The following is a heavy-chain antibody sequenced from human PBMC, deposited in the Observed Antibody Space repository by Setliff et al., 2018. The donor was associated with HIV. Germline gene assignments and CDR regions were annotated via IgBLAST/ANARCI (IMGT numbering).Heavy chain of an antibody. CDR3: ARGGRSTVTQWAWFDP. CDR1: GGSFSGYF. J-gene: IGHJ5*02. V-gene: IGHV4-34*01. Sequence: PSETLSLTCAVYGGSFSGYFWSWIRQSPGKGLEWIREFRHSGNTNINPSLKSRVTISGDTTKNQISLKLTSVTAADTAVYYCARGGRSTVTQWAWFDPWGQGTLVTVSS. D-gene: IGHD4-17*01. CDR2: FRHSGNT.